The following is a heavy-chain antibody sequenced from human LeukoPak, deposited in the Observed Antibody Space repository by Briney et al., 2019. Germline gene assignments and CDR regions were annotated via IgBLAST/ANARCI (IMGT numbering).Heavy chain of an antibody. J-gene: IGHJ4*02. CDR3: ARRLYDDPDY. CDR1: GYTFTYYY. CDR2: ISPNSGGI. V-gene: IGHV1-2*02. D-gene: IGHD3-3*01. Sequence: ASVKVSCKASGYTFTYYYVHWVRQAPGQGLEWMGCISPNSGGIHYAQKFQGRVTMTRDTSISTAYMELSRLRSDDTVVYFCARRLYDDPDYWGQGTLVTVSS.